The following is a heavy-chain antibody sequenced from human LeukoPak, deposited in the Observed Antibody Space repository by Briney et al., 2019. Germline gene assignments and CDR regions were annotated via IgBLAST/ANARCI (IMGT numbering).Heavy chain of an antibody. Sequence: SETLSLTCTVPGGSISSFYWTWIRQPPGKGLEWIGFISYSGSTNYNPSLKSRVTISVDTSKNQFSLNLNSVTAADTAVYYCARDRSYGYFDYWGQGTLVTVS. V-gene: IGHV4-59*01. J-gene: IGHJ4*02. D-gene: IGHD5-18*01. CDR3: ARDRSYGYFDY. CDR1: GGSISSFY. CDR2: ISYSGST.